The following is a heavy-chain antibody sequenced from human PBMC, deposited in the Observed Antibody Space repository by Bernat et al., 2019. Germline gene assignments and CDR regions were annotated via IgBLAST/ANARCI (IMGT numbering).Heavy chain of an antibody. CDR2: INHSGST. CDR1: GGSFSGYY. D-gene: IGHD3-10*01. V-gene: IGHV4-34*01. Sequence: QVQLQQWGAGLLKPSETLSLTCAVYGGSFSGYYWSWIRQPPGKGLEWIGEINHSGSTNYNPSLKIRVTISVDTSKNQFSLKLSSVTAADTAVYYCAGRPTRGRFDPWGQGTLVTVSS. CDR3: AGRPTRGRFDP. J-gene: IGHJ5*02.